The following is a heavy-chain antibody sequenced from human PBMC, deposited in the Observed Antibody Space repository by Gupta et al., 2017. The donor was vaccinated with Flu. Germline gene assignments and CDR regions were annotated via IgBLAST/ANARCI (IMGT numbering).Heavy chain of an antibody. J-gene: IGHJ4*02. D-gene: IGHD3-22*01. CDR3: ARALGRYQWLLPLDY. Sequence: EVPLVESGGGLVQPGGSLRLSCAAFGFTFSSSEMNWVRRAPGKGLEWVSYISSSGSTICYADSVKGRFTISRDNAKNSLYLQMNSLRAEDTAVYYCARALGRYQWLLPLDYWGQGTLVTVSS. CDR2: ISSSGSTI. V-gene: IGHV3-48*03. CDR1: GFTFSSSE.